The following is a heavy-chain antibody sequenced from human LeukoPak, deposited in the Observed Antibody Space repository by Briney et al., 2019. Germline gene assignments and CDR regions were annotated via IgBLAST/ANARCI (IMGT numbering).Heavy chain of an antibody. D-gene: IGHD3-22*01. J-gene: IGHJ4*02. CDR3: ARYMIVPLGFDH. V-gene: IGHV4-34*01. CDR2: INHSGST. CDR1: GGSFSGYY. Sequence: SETLSLTCAVYGGSFSGYYWSWIRQPPGKGLEWIGEINHSGSTNYNPSLKSRVTISVDTSKNQFSLKLSSVTAADTAVYYCARYMIVPLGFDHWGQGTLVTVSS.